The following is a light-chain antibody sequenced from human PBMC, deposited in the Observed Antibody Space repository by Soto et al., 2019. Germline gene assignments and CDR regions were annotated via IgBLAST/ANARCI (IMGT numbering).Light chain of an antibody. CDR3: SSYTSSNTLL. V-gene: IGLV2-14*01. Sequence: QSALTQPASVSGSPGQSITISCTGTSNDIGTYDYVSWYQQHPGKAPKLIIYEVNNRPSGVSDRFSGSKSGNTASLTISGLQAEDEADYYCSSYTSSNTLLFGGGTKLTVL. CDR1: SNDIGTYDY. CDR2: EVN. J-gene: IGLJ2*01.